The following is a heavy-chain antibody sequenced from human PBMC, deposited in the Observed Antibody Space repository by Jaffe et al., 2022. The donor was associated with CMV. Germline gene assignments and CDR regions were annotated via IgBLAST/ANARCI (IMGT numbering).Heavy chain of an antibody. CDR1: GFTFSSYS. V-gene: IGHV3-21*01. D-gene: IGHD3-10*01. CDR2: ISSSSSYI. Sequence: EVQLVESGGGLVKPGGSLRLSCAASGFTFSSYSMNWVRQAPGKGLEWVSSISSSSSYIYYADSVKGRFTISRDNAKNSLYLQMNSLRAEDTAVYYCARDFSALHLGYYYYYMDVWGKGTTVTVSS. CDR3: ARDFSALHLGYYYYYMDV. J-gene: IGHJ6*03.